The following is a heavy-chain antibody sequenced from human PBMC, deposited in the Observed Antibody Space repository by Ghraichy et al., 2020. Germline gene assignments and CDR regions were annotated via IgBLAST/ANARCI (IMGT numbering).Heavy chain of an antibody. Sequence: CGASGFTFSGSTMSWVRQAPGKGLEWVSSITSPSNTIYYADSVKGRFTISRDNAKNSLFLQMNSLRDEDTAVYYCARDSSTFSYWGQGTLVTVSS. CDR3: ARDSSTFSY. V-gene: IGHV3-48*02. CDR2: ITSPSNTI. D-gene: IGHD2-2*01. CDR1: GFTFSGST. J-gene: IGHJ4*02.